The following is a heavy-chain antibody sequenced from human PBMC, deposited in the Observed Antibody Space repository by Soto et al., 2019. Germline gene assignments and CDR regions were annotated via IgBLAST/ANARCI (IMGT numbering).Heavy chain of an antibody. CDR1: GGAISGHY. J-gene: IGHJ5*02. D-gene: IGHD3-3*01. CDR3: ARGQRFSDWFDP. Sequence: SETLSLTCTVTGGAISGHYWTWIRQSDGEGLEWIGRTYSSGSTNYTPSLKSRVTISLDTSMNYFSLRLSSVTAADTAVYYCARGQRFSDWFDPWGQGTLGTVSS. CDR2: TYSSGST. V-gene: IGHV4-4*07.